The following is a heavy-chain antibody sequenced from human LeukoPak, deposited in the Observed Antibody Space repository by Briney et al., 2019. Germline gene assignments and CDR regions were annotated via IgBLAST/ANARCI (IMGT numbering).Heavy chain of an antibody. CDR1: GYTLTELS. D-gene: IGHD2-15*01. CDR3: AAIEIYCSGGSCQTLAFDI. CDR2: FDPEDGET. V-gene: IGHV1-24*01. J-gene: IGHJ3*02. Sequence: VASVKVSCKVSGYTLTELSMHWVRQAPGKGLEWMGGFDPEDGETIYAQKFQGRVTMTEDTSTDTAYMELSSLRSEDTAVYYCAAIEIYCSGGSCQTLAFDIWGQGTMVTVSS.